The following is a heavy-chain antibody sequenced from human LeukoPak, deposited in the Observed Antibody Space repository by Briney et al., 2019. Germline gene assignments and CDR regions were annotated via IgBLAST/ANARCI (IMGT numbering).Heavy chain of an antibody. D-gene: IGHD5-18*01. CDR1: GGSISSYY. J-gene: IGHJ4*02. Sequence: SETLSLTCTVSGGSISSYYWSWIRQPPGKGLEWIGYIYYSGSTNYNPSLKSRVTLSVDTSKNQFSLKLSSVTAADTAVYYCAREGAVGYSYGHYFDYWGQGTLVTVSS. CDR2: IYYSGST. V-gene: IGHV4-59*01. CDR3: AREGAVGYSYGHYFDY.